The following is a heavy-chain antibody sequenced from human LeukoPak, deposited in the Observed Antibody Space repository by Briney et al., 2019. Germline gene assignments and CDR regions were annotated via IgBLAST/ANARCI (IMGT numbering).Heavy chain of an antibody. V-gene: IGHV3-30-3*01. CDR3: ARRAATSYYYYGMDV. J-gene: IGHJ6*02. Sequence: GGSLRLSCAASGFTFSSYAMHWVRQAPGKGLEWVAVISYDGSNKYYADSVKGRFTVSRDNSENTLYLQMNSLRAEDTAVYYCARRAATSYYYYGMDVWGQGTTVTVSS. CDR1: GFTFSSYA. D-gene: IGHD2-15*01. CDR2: ISYDGSNK.